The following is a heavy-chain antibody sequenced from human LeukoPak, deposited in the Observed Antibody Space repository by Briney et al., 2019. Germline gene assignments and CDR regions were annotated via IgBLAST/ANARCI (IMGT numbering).Heavy chain of an antibody. Sequence: ASVKVSCKASGYTFTGYYMHWVRQAPGQGLEWMGWINPNSGSTNYAQKFQGRVTMTRDTSISTAYMELSRLRSDDTAVYYCARGYGSGSYYTPPYYYYMDVWGKGTTVTVSS. J-gene: IGHJ6*03. V-gene: IGHV1-2*02. CDR1: GYTFTGYY. CDR2: INPNSGST. D-gene: IGHD3-10*01. CDR3: ARGYGSGSYYTPPYYYYMDV.